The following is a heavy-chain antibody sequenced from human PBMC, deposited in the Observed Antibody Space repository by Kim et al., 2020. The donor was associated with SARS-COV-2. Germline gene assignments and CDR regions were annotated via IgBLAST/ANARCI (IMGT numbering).Heavy chain of an antibody. CDR1: GGSFSGHY. CDR2: INHSGST. CDR3: ARRPAGVDW. J-gene: IGHJ4*02. V-gene: IGHV4-34*01. Sequence: SETLSLTCAVYGGSFSGHYWNWIRQPPGMGLEWIGEINHSGSTNYNPSLKSRVTLSVDTSKNQFSLKLSSVTAADTAVYYCARRPAGVDWWGQGTPVTVSS.